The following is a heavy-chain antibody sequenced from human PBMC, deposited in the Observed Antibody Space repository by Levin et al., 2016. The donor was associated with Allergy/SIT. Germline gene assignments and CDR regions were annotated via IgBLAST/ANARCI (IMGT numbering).Heavy chain of an antibody. J-gene: IGHJ6*02. V-gene: IGHV4-39*01. CDR2: INYSGNT. Sequence: SETLSLTCTVSGGSISSSSDYWGWIRQPPGKGLQWIGSINYSGNTYYNPSLKSRVTISVDTSKNQFSLKLSSVTAADTAVYYCARHVASSSYYYYFYYYGMDVWGQGTTVTVSS. D-gene: IGHD3-22*01. CDR3: ARHVASSSYYYYFYYYGMDV. CDR1: GGSISSSSDY.